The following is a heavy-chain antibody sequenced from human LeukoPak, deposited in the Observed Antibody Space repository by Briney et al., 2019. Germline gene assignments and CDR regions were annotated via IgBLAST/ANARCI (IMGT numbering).Heavy chain of an antibody. Sequence: ASEKVSCKASGYTFTSYYMHWVRQAPGQGLEWMGIINPSGGSTSYAQKFQGRVTMTRDMSTSTVYMELSSLRSDDTAVYYCARDFRAAMVSDWFDPWGQGTLVTVSS. D-gene: IGHD5-18*01. V-gene: IGHV1-46*01. CDR1: GYTFTSYY. CDR3: ARDFRAAMVSDWFDP. CDR2: INPSGGST. J-gene: IGHJ5*02.